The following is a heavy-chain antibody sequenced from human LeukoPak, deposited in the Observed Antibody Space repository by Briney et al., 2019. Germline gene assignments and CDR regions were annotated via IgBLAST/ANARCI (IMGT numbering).Heavy chain of an antibody. V-gene: IGHV1-69*01. D-gene: IGHD3-3*01. CDR3: ARIYYDFWSGYIYYFDY. CDR2: IIPIFGTA. J-gene: IGHJ4*02. Sequence: SVKVSCKASGGTFSSYAISWVRQAPGQGLEWMGGIIPIFGTANYAQKFQGRVTITADGSTSTAYMELSSLRSEDTAVYYCARIYYDFWSGYIYYFDYWGQGTLVTVSS. CDR1: GGTFSSYA.